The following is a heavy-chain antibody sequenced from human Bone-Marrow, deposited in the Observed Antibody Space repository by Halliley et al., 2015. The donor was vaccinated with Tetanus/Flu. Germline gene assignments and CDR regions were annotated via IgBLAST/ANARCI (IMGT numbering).Heavy chain of an antibody. D-gene: IGHD2-15*01. CDR3: ATLGYTSGKSFDH. CDR1: GGSIGSHF. CDR2: YYHGGNT. J-gene: IGHJ4*02. V-gene: IGHV4-59*08. Sequence: TLSLTCTLSGGSIGSHFWCWVRQPPGRGLEWIGCYYHGGNTYYNPSLRSPVAISVDTSKNQFSLTLSSVTATDTAVYYCATLGYTSGKSFDHWGQGTPITVSS.